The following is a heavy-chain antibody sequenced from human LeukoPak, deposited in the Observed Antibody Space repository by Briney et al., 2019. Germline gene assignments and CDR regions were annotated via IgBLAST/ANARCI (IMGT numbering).Heavy chain of an antibody. CDR3: AKTEAPAAIRAGSDY. CDR1: GFSFSSYA. Sequence: PGGSLRLSCAASGFSFSSYAMSWVRQAPGKGLEWVSAISGDGGSTYYADSVRGRFTISRDNSKNTLYLQMNSLRAEDTAVYYCAKTEAPAAIRAGSDYWGQGTLVTVSS. CDR2: ISGDGGST. J-gene: IGHJ4*02. D-gene: IGHD2-2*02. V-gene: IGHV3-23*01.